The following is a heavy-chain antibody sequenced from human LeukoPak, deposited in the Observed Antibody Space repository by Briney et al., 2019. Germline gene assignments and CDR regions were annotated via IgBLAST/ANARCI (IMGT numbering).Heavy chain of an antibody. CDR3: AIRRGNHFDH. CDR1: GFTFSSYA. CDR2: ISGSGDNT. V-gene: IGHV3-23*01. D-gene: IGHD3-16*01. Sequence: PGGSLRLSCAASGFTFSSYAMSWVRQAPGKRLEWVSVISGSGDNTYYADSVKGRFTISRDNSKNTLYLQMSSLRAEDTAVYYCAIRRGNHFDHWGQGTLVTVSS. J-gene: IGHJ4*02.